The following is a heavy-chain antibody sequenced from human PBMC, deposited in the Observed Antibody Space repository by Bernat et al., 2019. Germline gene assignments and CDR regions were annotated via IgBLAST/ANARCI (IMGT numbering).Heavy chain of an antibody. D-gene: IGHD3-22*01. CDR2: ISSSSSFI. V-gene: IGHV3-21*01. CDR1: GFTFSSYS. Sequence: EVQLVESGGGLVKPGGSLRLSCAASGFTFSSYSMNWVRQAPGKGLEWVSSISSSSSFIYYADSVKGRFTISRDNAKNSLYLQMNSLRAEDTAVYYCARDMINGWFDYWGQGTLVTVSS. CDR3: ARDMINGWFDY. J-gene: IGHJ4*02.